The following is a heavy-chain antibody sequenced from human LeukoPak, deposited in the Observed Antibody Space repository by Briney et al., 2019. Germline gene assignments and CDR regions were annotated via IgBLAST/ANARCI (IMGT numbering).Heavy chain of an antibody. CDR2: IIPIFGTA. CDR1: GGTFSSYA. D-gene: IGHD2-15*01. J-gene: IGHJ5*02. CDR3: ASICSGGSCYPSGFDP. V-gene: IGHV1-69*13. Sequence: EASVKVSCKASGGTFSSYAISWVRQAPGQGLEWMGGIIPIFGTANYAQKFQGRVTITADESTSTAYMELSSLRSEDTAVYYCASICSGGSCYPSGFDPWGQGTLVTVSS.